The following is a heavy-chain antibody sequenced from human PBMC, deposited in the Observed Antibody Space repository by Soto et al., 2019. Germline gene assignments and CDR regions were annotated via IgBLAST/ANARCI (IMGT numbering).Heavy chain of an antibody. CDR1: GGTFSSYA. V-gene: IGHV1-69*13. J-gene: IGHJ3*02. CDR2: IIPIFGTA. CDR3: ATDSGTPPHDAFDI. D-gene: IGHD1-26*01. Sequence: SVKVSCNASGGTFSSYAISWVRQAPGQGLEWMGGIIPIFGTANYAQKFQGRVTITADESTSTAYMELSSLRSEDTAVYYCATDSGTPPHDAFDIWGQGTMVTVSS.